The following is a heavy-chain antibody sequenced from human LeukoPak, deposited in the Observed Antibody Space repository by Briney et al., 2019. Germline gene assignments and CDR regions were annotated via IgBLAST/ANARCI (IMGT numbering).Heavy chain of an antibody. CDR3: VRGGGGDSSEGDFDY. CDR2: INPNSGGT. J-gene: IGHJ4*02. CDR1: GYTFTGYY. Sequence: ASVKVSCKASGYTFTGYYMHWVRQAPGQGLEWMGWINPNSGGTNYAQKFQGRVTMTRDTSISTAYMERSRLRSDDTAVYYCVRGGGGDSSEGDFDYWGQGTLVTVSS. V-gene: IGHV1-2*02. D-gene: IGHD3-22*01.